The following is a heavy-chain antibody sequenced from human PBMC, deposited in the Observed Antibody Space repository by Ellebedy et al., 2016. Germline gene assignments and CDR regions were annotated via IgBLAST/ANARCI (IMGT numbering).Heavy chain of an antibody. CDR2: IQHDGTVE. Sequence: GGSLRLSCAGSGFSFSNYWMCWVRQAPGKGLEWVANIQHDGTVEHYLDSVKGRFTISRDNGMNSLYLQMNSLRAEDTAVYYCARVAGRYIYYYMDVWGKGTTVTVSS. V-gene: IGHV3-7*01. CDR1: GFSFSNYW. J-gene: IGHJ6*03. CDR3: ARVAGRYIYYYMDV. D-gene: IGHD6-19*01.